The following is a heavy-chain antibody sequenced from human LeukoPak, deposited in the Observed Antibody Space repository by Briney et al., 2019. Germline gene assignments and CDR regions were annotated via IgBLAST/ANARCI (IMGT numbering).Heavy chain of an antibody. J-gene: IGHJ4*02. V-gene: IGHV1-46*01. D-gene: IGHD3-22*01. CDR3: AGLGLNYYDRSAASRGDY. Sequence: ASVKVSCKASGYTFTSYYMHWVRQAPGQGLEWMGIINPSGGSTSYAQKFQGRVTMTRDTSTSTVYMELSSLRSEDPAVYYCAGLGLNYYDRSAASRGDYWGQRTLVSVSS. CDR2: INPSGGST. CDR1: GYTFTSYY.